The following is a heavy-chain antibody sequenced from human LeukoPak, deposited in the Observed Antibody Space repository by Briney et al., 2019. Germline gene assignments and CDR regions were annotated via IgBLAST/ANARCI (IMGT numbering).Heavy chain of an antibody. D-gene: IGHD3-3*01. CDR3: ARRPLRITIFLSGFDP. CDR1: GGSFSGYY. J-gene: IGHJ5*02. V-gene: IGHV4-34*01. Sequence: PSETLSLTCAVYGGSFSGYYWSWIRQPPGKGLEWIGEINHSGSTNYNPSLKSRVTISVDTSKNQFPLKLSSVTAADTAVYYCARRPLRITIFLSGFDPWGQGTLVTVSS. CDR2: INHSGST.